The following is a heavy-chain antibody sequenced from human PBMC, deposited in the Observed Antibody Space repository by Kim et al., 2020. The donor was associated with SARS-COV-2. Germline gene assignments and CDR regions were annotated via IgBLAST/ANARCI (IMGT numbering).Heavy chain of an antibody. V-gene: IGHV1-69*13. D-gene: IGHD6-19*01. CDR2: IIPIFGTA. J-gene: IGHJ2*01. CDR1: GGTFSSYA. Sequence: SVKVSCKASGGTFSSYAISWVRQAPGQGLEWMGGIIPIFGTANYAQKFQGRVTITADESTSTAYMELSSLRSEDTAVYYCARPKRPGIAVAGDYWYFDLWGRGTLVTVSS. CDR3: ARPKRPGIAVAGDYWYFDL.